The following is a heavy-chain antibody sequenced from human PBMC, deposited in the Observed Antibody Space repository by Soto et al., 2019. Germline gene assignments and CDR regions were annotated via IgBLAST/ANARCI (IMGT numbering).Heavy chain of an antibody. CDR1: GFTFSSYS. CDR3: ATSKVVVIPNPFDY. CDR2: ISSSSSYI. D-gene: IGHD3-22*01. J-gene: IGHJ4*02. V-gene: IGHV3-21*01. Sequence: GSLRLSCAASGFTFSSYSRNWVRQAPGKGLEWVSSISSSSSYIYYADSVKGRFTISRDNAKNSLYLQMNSLRAEDTAVYYCATSKVVVIPNPFDYWGQGTLVTVSS.